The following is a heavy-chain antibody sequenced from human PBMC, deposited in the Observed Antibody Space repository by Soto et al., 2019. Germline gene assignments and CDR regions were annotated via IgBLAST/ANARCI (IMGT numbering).Heavy chain of an antibody. Sequence: QVQLLQSGAEVRKPGASVKASCKASGYTFISNGITWVRQAPGQGLEWMGWISGYNGYTNYAQKFQGRVTVTSDTSTGTVDMELRSLRSDDTAVYYCARNIAAAGDIDYWGQGTLVTVSS. CDR3: ARNIAAAGDIDY. CDR2: ISGYNGYT. D-gene: IGHD6-13*01. CDR1: GYTFISNG. J-gene: IGHJ4*02. V-gene: IGHV1-18*01.